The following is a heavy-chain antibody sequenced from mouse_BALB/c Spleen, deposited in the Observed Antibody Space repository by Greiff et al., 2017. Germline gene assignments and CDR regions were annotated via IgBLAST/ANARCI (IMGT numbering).Heavy chain of an antibody. CDR3: TRGGYYDYAMDY. J-gene: IGHJ4*01. Sequence: KQPGSELVRPGASVKLSCKASGYTFTSYWMHWVKQRPGQGLEWIGNIYPGSGSTNYDEKFKSKATLTVDTSSSTAYMQLSSLTSEDSAVYYCTRGGYYDYAMDYWGQGTSVTVSS. CDR1: GYTFTSYW. D-gene: IGHD2-3*01. V-gene: IGHV1S22*01. CDR2: IYPGSGST.